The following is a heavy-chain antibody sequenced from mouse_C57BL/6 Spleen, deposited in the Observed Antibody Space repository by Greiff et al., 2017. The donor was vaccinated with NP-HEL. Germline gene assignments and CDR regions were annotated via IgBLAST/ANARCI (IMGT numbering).Heavy chain of an antibody. CDR3: ARRYSKGYFDV. Sequence: VQLKESGGGLVKPGGSLKLSCAASGFTFSDYGMHWVRQAPEKGLEWVAYISSGSSTIYYADTVKGRFTISRDNAKNTLFLQMTSLRSEDTAMYYCARRYSKGYFDVWGTGTTVTVSS. CDR1: GFTFSDYG. CDR2: ISSGSSTI. V-gene: IGHV5-17*01. J-gene: IGHJ1*03. D-gene: IGHD2-5*01.